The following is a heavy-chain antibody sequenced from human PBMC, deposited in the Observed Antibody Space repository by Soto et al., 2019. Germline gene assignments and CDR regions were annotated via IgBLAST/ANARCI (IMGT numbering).Heavy chain of an antibody. CDR3: ARHVNLPLAGTGFDY. V-gene: IGHV4-59*08. Sequence: PSETLSLTCTVSNVSFSPNYWAWIRQPPGKGLEWVGYIYYGGTTRYNPSLKSRVSLSLETSKSQFSLRLSSVTASDTAVYYCARHVNLPLAGTGFDYWGQGTLVTVSS. CDR1: NVSFSPNY. J-gene: IGHJ4*02. D-gene: IGHD6-19*01. CDR2: IYYGGTT.